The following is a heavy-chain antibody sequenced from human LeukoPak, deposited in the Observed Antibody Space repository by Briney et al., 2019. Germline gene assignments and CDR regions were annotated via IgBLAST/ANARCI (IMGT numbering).Heavy chain of an antibody. Sequence: GGSLRLSCGTSGFRFRTYAMTWVRQAPGKGLEWVSTITDVGDRALYIDSVRGRFTIFRDDSKNTLYLQMNSLRAEDTAVYYCTKDQDFRLGSMDFWGQGTLVTVSS. V-gene: IGHV3-23*01. CDR2: ITDVGDRA. CDR3: TKDQDFRLGSMDF. CDR1: GFRFRTYA. D-gene: IGHD7-27*01. J-gene: IGHJ4*02.